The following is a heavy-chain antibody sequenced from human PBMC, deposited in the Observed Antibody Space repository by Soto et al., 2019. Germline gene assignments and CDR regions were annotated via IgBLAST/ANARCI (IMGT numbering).Heavy chain of an antibody. J-gene: IGHJ4*02. CDR2: IYYSGST. V-gene: IGHV4-59*01. D-gene: IGHD5-18*01. CDR1: GGSISSYY. Sequence: PSETLSLTCTVSGGSISSYYWSWIRQPPGKGLEWIGYIYYSGSTYYNPSLKSRVTISVDTSKNQFSLKLSSVTAADTAVYYCARAGSSYGTGYYFDYWGQGTLVTVSS. CDR3: ARAGSSYGTGYYFDY.